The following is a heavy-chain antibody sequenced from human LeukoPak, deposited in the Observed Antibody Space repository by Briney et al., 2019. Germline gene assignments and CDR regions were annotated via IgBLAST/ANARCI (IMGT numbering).Heavy chain of an antibody. J-gene: IGHJ4*02. Sequence: GGSLRLSCAASGFTFSSYAMSWVRQAPGKGLEWVSAISGSGGSTYYADSVKGRFTVSRDNSKNTLHLQMNGLRAEDTAVYYCAKENLWFGELLSSSNSHLDYWGQGTLVTVSS. CDR1: GFTFSSYA. CDR2: ISGSGGST. D-gene: IGHD3-10*01. V-gene: IGHV3-23*01. CDR3: AKENLWFGELLSSSNSHLDY.